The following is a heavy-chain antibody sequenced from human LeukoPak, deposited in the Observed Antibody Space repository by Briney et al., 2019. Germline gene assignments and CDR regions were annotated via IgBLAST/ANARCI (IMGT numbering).Heavy chain of an antibody. J-gene: IGHJ6*03. Sequence: GGSLRLSCAVSGFTFSSYWMGWVRQAPGKGLEWVAKINQDGSDKYYVDSVKGRFTISRDNAKNSLYLQMNSLRAEDTAVYYCARVYYYGSGSYSYYYYYMDVWGKGTTVTISS. CDR1: GFTFSSYW. D-gene: IGHD3-10*01. CDR3: ARVYYYGSGSYSYYYYYMDV. V-gene: IGHV3-7*01. CDR2: INQDGSDK.